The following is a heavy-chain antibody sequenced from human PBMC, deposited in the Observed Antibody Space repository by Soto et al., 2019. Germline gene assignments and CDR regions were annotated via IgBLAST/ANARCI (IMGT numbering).Heavy chain of an antibody. CDR1: GFTFSSYW. CDR2: IKGDGIST. D-gene: IGHD3-10*01. CDR3: ARGAMGNYYTDY. J-gene: IGHJ4*02. Sequence: EVQLVESGGGLVQSGGSLRLSCAASGFTFSSYWMHWVRQAPGKGLVWVSRIKGDGISTNYADSVKGRFTISRDNAKHTVFLQMNGLSAADTAVYYCARGAMGNYYTDYWGQGTLVTVSS. V-gene: IGHV3-74*01.